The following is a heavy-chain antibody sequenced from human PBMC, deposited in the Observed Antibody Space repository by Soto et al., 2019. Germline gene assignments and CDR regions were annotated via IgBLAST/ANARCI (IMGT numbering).Heavy chain of an antibody. V-gene: IGHV3-30-3*01. J-gene: IGHJ6*02. CDR3: AREYQPPIYSSSWHSYGMDV. CDR2: ISYDGSNK. D-gene: IGHD6-13*01. Sequence: GGSLRLSCAASGFTFSSYAMHWVRQAPGKGLEWVAVISYDGSNKYYADSVKGRFTISRDNSKNTLYLQMNSLRAEDTAVYYCAREYQPPIYSSSWHSYGMDVWGQGTTVTVSS. CDR1: GFTFSSYA.